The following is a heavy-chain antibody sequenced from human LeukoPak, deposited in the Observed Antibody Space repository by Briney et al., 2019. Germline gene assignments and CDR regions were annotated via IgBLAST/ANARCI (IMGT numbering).Heavy chain of an antibody. CDR1: GGTFITYD. J-gene: IGHJ4*02. D-gene: IGHD4-23*01. V-gene: IGHV1-69*13. CDR3: ARGWLAETTVVTPYNY. Sequence: ASVKVSCKASGGTFITYDISWVRQAPGQGLEWMGGIIPIFSTPNYAQKFQGRVTITADESTSTAYMELSSLRSEDTAVYYCARGWLAETTVVTPYNYWGQGTLVTVSS. CDR2: IIPIFSTP.